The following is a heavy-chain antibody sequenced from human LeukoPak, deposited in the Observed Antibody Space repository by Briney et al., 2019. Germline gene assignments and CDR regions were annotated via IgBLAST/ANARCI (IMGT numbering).Heavy chain of an antibody. J-gene: IGHJ4*02. V-gene: IGHV4-39*01. D-gene: IGHD6-13*01. CDR3: ARHAGGISATGTRPFDY. CDR2: IYYSGST. CDR1: GASFSSNTYY. Sequence: SETLSLTCTVSGASFSSNTYYWGWIRQPPGKGLEWIGSIYYSGSTYYNPSLKSRVTMSVDTPKNQFSLKLSSVTAADTAVYYCARHAGGISATGTRPFDYWGQGTLVTVSS.